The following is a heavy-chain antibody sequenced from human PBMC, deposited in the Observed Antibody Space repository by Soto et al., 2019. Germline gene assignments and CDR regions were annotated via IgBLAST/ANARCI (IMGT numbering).Heavy chain of an antibody. V-gene: IGHV4-39*01. J-gene: IGHJ4*02. D-gene: IGHD6-6*01. Sequence: SETLSLTCPVSGGSISSSSYYWGWIRQPPGKGLEWIGSIYYSGSTYYNPSLKSRVTISVDTSKNQFSLKLSAVTAADTAVYYCASEVIAARLGFDYWGQGTLVTVSS. CDR2: IYYSGST. CDR3: ASEVIAARLGFDY. CDR1: GGSISSSSYY.